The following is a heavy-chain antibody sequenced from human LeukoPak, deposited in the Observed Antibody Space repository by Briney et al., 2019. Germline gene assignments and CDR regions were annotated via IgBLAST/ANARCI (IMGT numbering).Heavy chain of an antibody. V-gene: IGHV1-2*02. D-gene: IGHD2-2*01. CDR3: ARGDCSTISCPFDP. CDR1: GYTFTGYY. Sequence: ASXKVSCKASGYTFTGYYIHWVRQAPGQGLEWMGWISPKSGSTKYAQNFQGRVTMTRDTSISTAYMELNRLRSDDTAVYYCARGDCSTISCPFDPWGQGTLVTVSS. J-gene: IGHJ5*02. CDR2: ISPKSGST.